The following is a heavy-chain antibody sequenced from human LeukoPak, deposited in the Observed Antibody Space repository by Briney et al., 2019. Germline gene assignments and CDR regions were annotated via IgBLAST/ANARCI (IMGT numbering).Heavy chain of an antibody. J-gene: IGHJ3*02. CDR3: AKVASGYDYSDAFDI. V-gene: IGHV3-9*03. Sequence: GGSLRLSCAASGFTFSSYGMTWVRQAPGKGLEWVSGISWNSGSIGYADSVKGRFTISRDNAKNSLYLQMNSLRAEDMALYYCAKVASGYDYSDAFDIWGQGTMVTVSS. D-gene: IGHD5-12*01. CDR1: GFTFSSYG. CDR2: ISWNSGSI.